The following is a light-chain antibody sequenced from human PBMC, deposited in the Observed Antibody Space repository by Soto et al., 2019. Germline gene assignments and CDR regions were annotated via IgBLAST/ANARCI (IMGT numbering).Light chain of an antibody. J-gene: IGLJ2*01. CDR3: QAYDSSLSAVV. CDR1: SSNIGAGYD. CDR2: GNS. V-gene: IGLV1-40*01. Sequence: QSVLTQPPSVSGAPGQRVTISCTGSSSNIGAGYDVHWYQQLPGTAPKLLIYGNSNRPSGVPDRFSGSKSGTSASLAITGLQAEDEADDYCQAYDSSLSAVVFCGGTKLTVL.